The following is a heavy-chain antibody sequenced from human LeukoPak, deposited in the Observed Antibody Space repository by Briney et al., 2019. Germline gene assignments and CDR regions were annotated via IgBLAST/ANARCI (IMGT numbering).Heavy chain of an antibody. V-gene: IGHV3-23*01. CDR3: AGSGWQVYLDY. CDR1: GFTFSSYA. CDR2: ISGSGGST. J-gene: IGHJ4*02. Sequence: GGSLRLSCAASGFTFSSYAMSWDRQAPGKGLEWVSAISGSGGSTYYADSVKGRFTISRDNSKNTLYLQMNSLRAEDTGVYYCAGSGWQVYLDYWGQGALVTVSS. D-gene: IGHD6-19*01.